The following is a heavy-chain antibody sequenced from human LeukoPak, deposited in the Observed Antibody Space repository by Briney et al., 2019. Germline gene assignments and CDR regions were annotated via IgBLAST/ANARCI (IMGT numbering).Heavy chain of an antibody. Sequence: ASVKVSCKASGYTFTGYYMHWVRQAPGQGLEWMGWINPNSGGTNYAQKFQGRVTMTRDTSISTAYMEPSRLRSDDTAVYYCARDLRAYYYGSGNWFDPWGQGTLVTVSS. CDR1: GYTFTGYY. J-gene: IGHJ5*02. CDR3: ARDLRAYYYGSGNWFDP. V-gene: IGHV1-2*02. D-gene: IGHD3-10*01. CDR2: INPNSGGT.